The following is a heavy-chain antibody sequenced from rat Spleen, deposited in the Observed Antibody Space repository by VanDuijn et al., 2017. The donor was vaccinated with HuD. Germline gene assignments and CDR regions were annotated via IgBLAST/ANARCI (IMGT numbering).Heavy chain of an antibody. CDR2: ISYDGSST. CDR3: VRQDTSGYSNWFAY. CDR1: GFTFSDYN. V-gene: IGHV5-7*01. J-gene: IGHJ3*01. D-gene: IGHD4-3*01. Sequence: EVQLVESGGGLVQPGRSLKLSCAASGFTFSDYNMAWVRQAPKKGLEWVATISYDGSSTYYRDSVKGRFTVSRDNSKSTLYLQVDSLRSEDTATYYCVRQDTSGYSNWFAYWGQGTLVSVSS.